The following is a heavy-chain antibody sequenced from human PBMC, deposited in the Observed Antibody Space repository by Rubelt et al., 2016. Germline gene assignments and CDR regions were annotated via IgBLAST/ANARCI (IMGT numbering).Heavy chain of an antibody. CDR2: INPSGGCT. V-gene: IGHV1-46*01. CDR1: GYTFTSYY. Sequence: QVQLVQSGAEVKKPGASVKVSCKASGYTFTSYYMHWVRQAPGQGLEWMGIINPSGGCTGYAQKFQGGITMTRDTSTSTVYMELSSLRSEDTAVYYCARDPRSYHAFDIWGQGTMVTVSS. D-gene: IGHD1-26*01. CDR3: ARDPRSYHAFDI. J-gene: IGHJ3*02.